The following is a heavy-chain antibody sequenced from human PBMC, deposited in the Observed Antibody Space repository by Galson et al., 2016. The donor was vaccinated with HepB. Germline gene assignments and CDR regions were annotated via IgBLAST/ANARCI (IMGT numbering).Heavy chain of an antibody. CDR1: GYSFTNYW. D-gene: IGHD2-15*01. V-gene: IGHV5-10-1*01. CDR3: ARRSGVAATDYYYYYMDV. CDR2: IDPSDPYT. J-gene: IGHJ6*03. Sequence: QSGAEVKKPGESLRISCKGSGYSFTNYWITWVRQMPGKGLEWMGTIDPSDPYTNYSPSFQGPVTISADKSISTAYLQWSSLKASDTAVYYCARRSGVAATDYYYYYMDVWGKGTTVTVSS.